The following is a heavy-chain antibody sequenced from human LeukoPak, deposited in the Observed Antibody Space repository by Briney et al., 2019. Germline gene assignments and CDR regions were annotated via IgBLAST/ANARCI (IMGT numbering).Heavy chain of an antibody. Sequence: QPGGSLRLSCAASGFTFSSYWMHWVRQAPGKGLVWVSRINSDGSSTSYADSVKGRFTISRDNAKNSLYLQMNSLRAEDTAVYYCARAMIVVGVGAFDIWGQGTMVTVSS. V-gene: IGHV3-74*01. CDR2: INSDGSST. CDR1: GFTFSSYW. J-gene: IGHJ3*02. CDR3: ARAMIVVGVGAFDI. D-gene: IGHD3-22*01.